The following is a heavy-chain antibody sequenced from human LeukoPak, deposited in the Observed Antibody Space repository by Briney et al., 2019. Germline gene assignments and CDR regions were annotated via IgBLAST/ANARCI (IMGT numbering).Heavy chain of an antibody. CDR2: IYYSGST. CDR1: GGSISSSSSY. D-gene: IGHD3-22*01. J-gene: IGHJ4*02. V-gene: IGHV4-39*02. Sequence: SSETLSLTCTVSGGSISSSSSYWGWIRQPPGKGLEWIVSIYYSGSTYYNPSLKSRVTISVDTSKNQFSLKLSSMTAADTAVYYCAREVFRRRWDDSPFDYWGQGTLVTVSS. CDR3: AREVFRRRWDDSPFDY.